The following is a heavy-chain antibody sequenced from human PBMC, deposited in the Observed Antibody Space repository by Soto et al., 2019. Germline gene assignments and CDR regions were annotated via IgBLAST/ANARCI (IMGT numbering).Heavy chain of an antibody. CDR2: IYPGDSDT. Sequence: PGESLKISCKGSGYSFTSYWIGWVRQMPGKGLEWMGIIYPGDSDTRYSPSFQGQVTISADKSISTAYLQWSSLKASDTAMYYCARLPFWSGYYTESYYYYYYMDVWGKGTTVTVS. J-gene: IGHJ6*03. CDR3: ARLPFWSGYYTESYYYYYYMDV. D-gene: IGHD3-3*01. V-gene: IGHV5-51*01. CDR1: GYSFTSYW.